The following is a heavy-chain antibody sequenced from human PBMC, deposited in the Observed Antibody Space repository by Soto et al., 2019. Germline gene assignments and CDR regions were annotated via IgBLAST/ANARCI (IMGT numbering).Heavy chain of an antibody. J-gene: IGHJ4*02. CDR1: GFAFSSYG. CDR2: ISYDGRNE. V-gene: IGHV3-30*18. CDR3: AKDLYDYYDSSGYLAD. D-gene: IGHD3-22*01. Sequence: PGGSLRLSCAASGFAFSSYGIHWVRQAPGKGLEWVALISYDGRNEYYADSVKGRFTISRDNSKNTLYLQMNSLRAEDTAVYYCAKDLYDYYDSSGYLADWGQGTLVTVSS.